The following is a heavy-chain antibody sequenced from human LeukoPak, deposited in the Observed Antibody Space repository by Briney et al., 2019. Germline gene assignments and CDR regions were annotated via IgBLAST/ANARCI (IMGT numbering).Heavy chain of an antibody. CDR1: GGSISSCY. D-gene: IGHD3-22*01. Sequence: PSETLSLTCTVSGGSISSCYWSWIRQPAGKGLEWIGRIYGSGSTNYNPSLWGRVTMSVATSKNQVYLKLSSVTAEDTAVYCCARDLGGLYYDSSGTDYWGQGSLVSDSS. V-gene: IGHV4-4*07. J-gene: IGHJ4*02. CDR3: ARDLGGLYYDSSGTDY. CDR2: IYGSGST.